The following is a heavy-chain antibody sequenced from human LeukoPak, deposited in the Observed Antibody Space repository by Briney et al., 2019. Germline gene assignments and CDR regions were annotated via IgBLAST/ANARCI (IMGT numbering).Heavy chain of an antibody. D-gene: IGHD6-13*01. CDR1: GFTFDDYA. V-gene: IGHV3-9*01. J-gene: IGHJ4*02. CDR3: ARVGDIAASDY. CDR2: ISWNSGSI. Sequence: GGSLRLSCAASGFTFDDYAMHWVRQAPGKGLEWVSGISWNSGSIGYADSVKGRFTISRDNAKNSLYLQMNSLRAEDTAVYYCARVGDIAASDYWGQGTLVTVSS.